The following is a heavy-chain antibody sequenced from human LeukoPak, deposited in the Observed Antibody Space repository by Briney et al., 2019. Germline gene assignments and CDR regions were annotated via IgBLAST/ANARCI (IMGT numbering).Heavy chain of an antibody. J-gene: IGHJ4*02. D-gene: IGHD5-18*01. CDR2: VSSGFHA. V-gene: IGHV3-13*01. Sequence: GGSLRLSCTASGFTLGSHDMHWVRQIPRQGLEWVAAVSSGFHAFFADSVQGRFTVSREDARNSLYLQMNSLRAGDTAVYYCVREARGYHYTYFDYWGQGTLVTVSS. CDR1: GFTLGSHD. CDR3: VREARGYHYTYFDY.